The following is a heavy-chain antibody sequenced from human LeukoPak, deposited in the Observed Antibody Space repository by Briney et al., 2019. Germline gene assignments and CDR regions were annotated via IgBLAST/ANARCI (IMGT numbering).Heavy chain of an antibody. CDR3: ARDLGQQPLAPLSY. CDR1: GFTFSSYG. Sequence: GGSLRLSCAASGFTFSSYGMHWVRQAPGKGLEWVAVIWYDGSNKYHADSVKGRFTISRDNSKNTLYLQMNSLRAEDTAVYYCARDLGQQPLAPLSYWGQGTLVTVSS. J-gene: IGHJ4*02. CDR2: IWYDGSNK. V-gene: IGHV3-33*01. D-gene: IGHD6-13*01.